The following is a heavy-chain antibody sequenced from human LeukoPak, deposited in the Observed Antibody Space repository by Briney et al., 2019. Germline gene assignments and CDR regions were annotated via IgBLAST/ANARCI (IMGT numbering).Heavy chain of an antibody. CDR1: GLNFDDSA. CDR2: ISADGGST. D-gene: IGHD3-10*01. CDR3: ARGRVYGMDV. J-gene: IGHJ6*02. V-gene: IGHV3-43*02. Sequence: GGSLRLSCVASGLNFDDSAMHWVRQAPGKGLEWVSLISADGGSTFSADSVKGRFSISRDNSKNSLYLQMNSLRSEDTAMYYCARGRVYGMDVWGQGTTVTVSS.